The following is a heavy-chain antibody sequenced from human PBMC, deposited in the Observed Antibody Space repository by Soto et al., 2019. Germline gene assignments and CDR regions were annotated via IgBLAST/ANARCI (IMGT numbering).Heavy chain of an antibody. D-gene: IGHD5-18*01. CDR2: IYHSGST. J-gene: IGHJ2*01. CDR3: ARPKRGYSYGQHRYFDL. CDR1: GGSISSSNW. V-gene: IGHV4-4*02. Sequence: SETLSLTCAVSGGSISSSNWWSWVRQPPGKGLEWIGEIYHSGSTNYNPSLKSRVTISVDTSKNQFSLKLSSVTAADTAVYYCARPKRGYSYGQHRYFDLWGRGTLVTVSS.